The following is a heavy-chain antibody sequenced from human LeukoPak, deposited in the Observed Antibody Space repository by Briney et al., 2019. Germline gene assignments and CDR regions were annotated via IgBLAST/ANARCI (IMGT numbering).Heavy chain of an antibody. D-gene: IGHD2-2*01. CDR3: AREKYCSSTSCYVGAFDI. Sequence: ASVKVSCKASGGTFSSYAISWVRQAPGQGLEWMGRIIPILGIANYAQKFQGRVTITADKSTSTAYMELSSLRSEDTAVYYCAREKYCSSTSCYVGAFDIWGQGTIVTVSS. V-gene: IGHV1-69*04. CDR2: IIPILGIA. CDR1: GGTFSSYA. J-gene: IGHJ3*02.